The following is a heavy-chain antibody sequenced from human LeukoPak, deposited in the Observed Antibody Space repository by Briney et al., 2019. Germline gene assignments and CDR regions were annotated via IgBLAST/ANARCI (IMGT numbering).Heavy chain of an antibody. CDR3: ARPRWRRITMIVVPALDI. V-gene: IGHV4-39*07. Sequence: SETLSLTCTVSGGSISSSSYYWGWIRQPPGKGLEWIGEINHSGSTNYNPSLKSRVTISVDTSKNQFSLKLSSVTAADTAVYYCARPRWRRITMIVVPALDIWGQGTMVTVSS. D-gene: IGHD3-22*01. CDR2: INHSGST. J-gene: IGHJ3*02. CDR1: GGSISSSSYY.